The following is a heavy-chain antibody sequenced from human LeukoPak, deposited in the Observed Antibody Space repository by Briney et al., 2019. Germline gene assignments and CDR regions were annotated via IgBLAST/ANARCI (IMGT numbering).Heavy chain of an antibody. J-gene: IGHJ4*02. V-gene: IGHV1-69*13. CDR1: GGTFSSYA. D-gene: IGHD2-15*01. Sequence: SVKVSCTASGGTFSSYAISWVRQAPGQGLEWMGGIIPIFGTANYAQKFQGRVTITADESTSTAYMELSSLRSEDTAVYYCAREGYCSGGSCYGTFDYWGQGTLVTVSS. CDR3: AREGYCSGGSCYGTFDY. CDR2: IIPIFGTA.